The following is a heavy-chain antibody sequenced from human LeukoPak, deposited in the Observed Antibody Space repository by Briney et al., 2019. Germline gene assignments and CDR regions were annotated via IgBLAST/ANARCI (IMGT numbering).Heavy chain of an antibody. D-gene: IGHD5-18*01. J-gene: IGHJ4*02. Sequence: PSETLSLTCAVYGGSFSGYYWSWICQPPGKGLEWIGEINHSGSTNYNPSLKSRVTISVDTSKNQFSLKLSSVTAADTAVYYCARVEWSDTAMVLFDYWGQGTLVTVSS. CDR2: INHSGST. CDR3: ARVEWSDTAMVLFDY. CDR1: GGSFSGYY. V-gene: IGHV4-34*01.